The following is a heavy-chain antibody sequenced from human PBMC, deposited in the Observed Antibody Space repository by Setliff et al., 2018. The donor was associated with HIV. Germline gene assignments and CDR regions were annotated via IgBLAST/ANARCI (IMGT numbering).Heavy chain of an antibody. D-gene: IGHD5-18*01. J-gene: IGHJ4*02. CDR2: INTANYKT. Sequence: ASVKVSCKVSGYTLTELSMHWVRQAPGQGLEWMGWINTANYKTKYSQKFQGRVTITRDTSASTAYMELSSLRSEDTAVYYCAKEGDRYGLDLDYWGQGTLVTVSS. V-gene: IGHV1-3*04. CDR3: AKEGDRYGLDLDY. CDR1: GYTLTELS.